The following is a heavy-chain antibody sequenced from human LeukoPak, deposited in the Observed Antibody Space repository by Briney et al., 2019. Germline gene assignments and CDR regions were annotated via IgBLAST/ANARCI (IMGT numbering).Heavy chain of an antibody. D-gene: IGHD3-22*01. CDR2: ICGRGDST. CDR3: AKDRYDSGASHPYFDY. J-gene: IGHJ4*02. Sequence: GGSLRLSCAASGFTFGSYAMSWVRQAPGKGLEWVAAICGRGDSTFYADSMQGRFTISRDNSKNTLHLQMSSLRAEDTAVYFCAKDRYDSGASHPYFDYWGQGTLVTVSS. V-gene: IGHV3-23*01. CDR1: GFTFGSYA.